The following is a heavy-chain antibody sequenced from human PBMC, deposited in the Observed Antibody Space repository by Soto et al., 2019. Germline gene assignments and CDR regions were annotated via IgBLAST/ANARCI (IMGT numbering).Heavy chain of an antibody. Sequence: QVQLVESGGGVVQPGRSLRLSCAASGFTFSSYGMHWVRQAPGKGLEWVAVIWYDGSNKYYADSVKGRFTISRDNSKNKLYLQMNSLRAEDTAVYYCARGSHIVVVTALDYWGQGTLVTVSS. D-gene: IGHD2-21*02. J-gene: IGHJ4*02. CDR3: ARGSHIVVVTALDY. V-gene: IGHV3-33*01. CDR2: IWYDGSNK. CDR1: GFTFSSYG.